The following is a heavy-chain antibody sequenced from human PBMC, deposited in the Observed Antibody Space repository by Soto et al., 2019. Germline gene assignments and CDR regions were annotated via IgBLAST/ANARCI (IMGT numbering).Heavy chain of an antibody. CDR3: AKQRAGYGSGSDTYYFDF. CDR2: LSGSGGTT. Sequence: EMQLLESGGGLVQPGGSLRLSCSTSGFTFSTYAMNWVRQAPGKGLEWVSALSGSGGTTYYADSVRGRFTISRDNSKNTLFLQMNSLRAEDTALYYCAKQRAGYGSGSDTYYFDFWGQGTPVTVSS. D-gene: IGHD3-10*01. J-gene: IGHJ4*02. CDR1: GFTFSTYA. V-gene: IGHV3-23*01.